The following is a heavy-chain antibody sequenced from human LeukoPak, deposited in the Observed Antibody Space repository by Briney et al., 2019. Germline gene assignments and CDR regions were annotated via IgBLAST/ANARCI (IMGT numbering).Heavy chain of an antibody. CDR1: GFTFSSYA. V-gene: IGHV3-30*04. CDR3: ARDTVGSSTSFDY. D-gene: IGHD2-2*01. J-gene: IGHJ4*02. CDR2: ISYDGSNK. Sequence: PGGSLRLSCAASGFTFSSYAMHWVRQAPGKGLEWVAVISYDGSNKYYADSVKGRFIISRDNSKNTLYLQMNSLRAEDTAVYYCARDTVGSSTSFDYWGQGTLVTVSS.